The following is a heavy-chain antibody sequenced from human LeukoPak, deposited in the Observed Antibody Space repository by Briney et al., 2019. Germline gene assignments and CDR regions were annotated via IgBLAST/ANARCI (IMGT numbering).Heavy chain of an antibody. Sequence: SVEVSCKASGGTFSSYAISWVRQAPGQGLEWMGGIIPIFGTANYAQKFQGRVTITADESTRTAYMELSSLRSEDTAVYYCASTQTVSFVVVPAFNWFDPWGQGTLVTVSS. CDR3: ASTQTVSFVVVPAFNWFDP. CDR2: IIPIFGTA. D-gene: IGHD2-2*01. V-gene: IGHV1-69*01. J-gene: IGHJ5*02. CDR1: GGTFSSYA.